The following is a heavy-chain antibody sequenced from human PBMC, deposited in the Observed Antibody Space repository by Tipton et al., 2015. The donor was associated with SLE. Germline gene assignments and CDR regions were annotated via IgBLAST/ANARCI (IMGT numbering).Heavy chain of an antibody. Sequence: TLSLTCAVYDGSFSDDYWSWIRQPPGKGLEWIGEVTHSGSTNYNPALKSRVTISIDTSKEQFSLNLSSVTAADAAVYYCARAVPRGSTSGYWYFDLWGRGTLVTVSS. J-gene: IGHJ2*01. D-gene: IGHD6-6*01. CDR1: DGSFSDDY. CDR2: VTHSGST. CDR3: ARAVPRGSTSGYWYFDL. V-gene: IGHV4-34*01.